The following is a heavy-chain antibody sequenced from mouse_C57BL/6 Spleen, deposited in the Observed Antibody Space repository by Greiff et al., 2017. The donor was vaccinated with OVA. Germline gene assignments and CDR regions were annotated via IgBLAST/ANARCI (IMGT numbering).Heavy chain of an antibody. V-gene: IGHV5-17*01. CDR3: ARGNYDDFDY. Sequence: EVKVVESGGGLVKPGGSLKLSCAASGFTFSDYGMHWVRQGPEKGLEWVAYISSGSGTINYADTVKGRFTITRDNAKNTLFLQISSLRSEDAAIYYCARGNYDDFDYWGQGTTLTVSS. CDR2: ISSGSGTI. CDR1: GFTFSDYG. D-gene: IGHD2-4*01. J-gene: IGHJ2*01.